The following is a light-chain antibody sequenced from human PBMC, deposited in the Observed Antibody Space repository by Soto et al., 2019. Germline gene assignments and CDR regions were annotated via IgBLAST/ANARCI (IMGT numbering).Light chain of an antibody. CDR2: YDN. CDR1: NSNIGSNT. J-gene: IGLJ1*01. CDR3: AAWDDRLNGRV. V-gene: IGLV1-44*01. Sequence: QSVLTQPPSASGTPGQRGTISCSGSNSNIGSNTVNWYQQLPGAAPKLLIYYDNLRPSGVPDRISGSKSGTSAYLAISGLQSDDEADYYCAAWDDRLNGRVFGTGTKLTVL.